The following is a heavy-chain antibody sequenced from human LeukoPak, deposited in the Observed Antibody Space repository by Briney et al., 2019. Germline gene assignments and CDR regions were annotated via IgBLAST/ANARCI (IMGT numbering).Heavy chain of an antibody. V-gene: IGHV3-11*01. Sequence: PGGSLRLSCAASGFTFSDYYMSWIRQAPGKGLEWVSYISSSGSTIYYADSVKGRFTISRDNAKNSLYLQMSSLRAEDTAVYYCASTRLGATIFWVYWGQGTLVTVSS. J-gene: IGHJ4*02. CDR2: ISSSGSTI. CDR1: GFTFSDYY. D-gene: IGHD1-26*01. CDR3: ASTRLGATIFWVY.